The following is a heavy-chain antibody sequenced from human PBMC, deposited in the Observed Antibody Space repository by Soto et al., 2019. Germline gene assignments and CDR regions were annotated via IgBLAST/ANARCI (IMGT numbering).Heavy chain of an antibody. CDR3: ARGIGGTLDC. V-gene: IGHV4-34*01. J-gene: IGHJ4*02. D-gene: IGHD2-15*01. Sequence: QVQLQQWGAGLLKPSETLSLTCAVHGGPFSGYYWSWIRQPPGKGLEWIGEINYSGNTNYTPSLKSRLTISVDTSKKHLSLKLSSVTAADTAVYYCARGIGGTLDCWGQGTLVTVSS. CDR1: GGPFSGYY. CDR2: INYSGNT.